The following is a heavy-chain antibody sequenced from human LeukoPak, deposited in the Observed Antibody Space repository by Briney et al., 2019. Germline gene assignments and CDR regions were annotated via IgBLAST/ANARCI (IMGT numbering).Heavy chain of an antibody. D-gene: IGHD5-12*01. V-gene: IGHV4-34*01. Sequence: SETLSLTCAVYGGSFSGYYWSWIRQPPGKGLEWIGEINHSGSTNYNPSLKSRVTISVDTSKNQFSLKLSSVTAADTAVYYCAMTVDIVATILGDDAFDIWGEGTMVTVSS. CDR3: AMTVDIVATILGDDAFDI. J-gene: IGHJ3*02. CDR2: INHSGST. CDR1: GGSFSGYY.